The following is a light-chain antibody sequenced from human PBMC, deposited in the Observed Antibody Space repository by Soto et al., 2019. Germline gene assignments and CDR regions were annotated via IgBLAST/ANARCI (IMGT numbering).Light chain of an antibody. Sequence: EIVLTQSPGSLSLSPGHRATLSCRASQSVDTPFFAWYQKKPGQAPRLLIYGASKRATGIPNMFSGSGSGTDFTLIISRLEPEDFAEYYCQQYMSSVTFGQGTKVEIK. CDR3: QQYMSSVT. V-gene: IGKV3-20*01. J-gene: IGKJ1*01. CDR2: GAS. CDR1: QSVDTPF.